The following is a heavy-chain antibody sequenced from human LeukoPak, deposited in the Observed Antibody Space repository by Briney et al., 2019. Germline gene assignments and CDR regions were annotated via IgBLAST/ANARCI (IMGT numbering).Heavy chain of an antibody. D-gene: IGHD5-24*01. V-gene: IGHV3-66*01. J-gene: IGHJ4*02. CDR3: ATRPDGNVVPYFDY. Sequence: GGSLRLSCAASGLTVGFKCMSWVRQTPGKGLEWVSIVYSGGSPYYADSVKGRFTVSRDTSKNTLYLQMNSLRAEDTAVYYCATRPDGNVVPYFDYWGQGTLVTVSS. CDR2: VYSGGSP. CDR1: GLTVGFKC.